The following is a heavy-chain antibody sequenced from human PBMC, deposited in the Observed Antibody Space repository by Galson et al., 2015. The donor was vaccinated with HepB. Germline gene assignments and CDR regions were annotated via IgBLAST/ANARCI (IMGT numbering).Heavy chain of an antibody. V-gene: IGHV3-11*01. J-gene: IGHJ4*02. CDR1: GFILSDYY. Sequence: SLRLSCAASGFILSDYYMSWIRQAPGKGLEWISYISNSGNTIYYADSVKGRFTISRDNARNSLYLQMKSLRADDTAVYYCAREGWLRAGYFDDWGQGTRVTVSS. CDR2: ISNSGNTI. D-gene: IGHD5-12*01. CDR3: AREGWLRAGYFDD.